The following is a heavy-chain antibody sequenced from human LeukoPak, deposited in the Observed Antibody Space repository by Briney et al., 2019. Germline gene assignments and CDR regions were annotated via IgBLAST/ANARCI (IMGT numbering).Heavy chain of an antibody. CDR3: ARDHGVEDRSQYFYYYGTDV. V-gene: IGHV4-4*07. Sequence: SETLSLTCTVSGGSLSSYYWSWIRQPAGKGLEWIGRFHTSGRTTYNPSLKSRVAMSLDTSKSQLSLQVTSVTAADTAVYFCARDHGVEDRSQYFYYYGTDVWGQGTTVTVSS. D-gene: IGHD1-14*01. J-gene: IGHJ6*02. CDR2: FHTSGRT. CDR1: GGSLSSYY.